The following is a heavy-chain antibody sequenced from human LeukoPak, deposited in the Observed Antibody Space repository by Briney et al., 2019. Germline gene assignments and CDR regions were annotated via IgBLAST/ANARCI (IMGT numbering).Heavy chain of an antibody. J-gene: IGHJ5*02. CDR1: GYSFTSYW. Sequence: GESLKISCKGSGYSFTSYWIGWVRPMPGKGLEWMGIIYPGDSDTRYSPSFQGQVTISADKSISTAYLQWSSLKASDTAMYYCAKAVDYSHNWFDPWGQGTLVTVSS. CDR2: IYPGDSDT. CDR3: AKAVDYSHNWFDP. D-gene: IGHD4-11*01. V-gene: IGHV5-51*01.